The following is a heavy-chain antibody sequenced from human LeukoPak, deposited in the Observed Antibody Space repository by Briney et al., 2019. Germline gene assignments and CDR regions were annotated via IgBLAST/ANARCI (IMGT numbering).Heavy chain of an antibody. J-gene: IGHJ3*02. CDR2: IKQDGSEK. Sequence: GGSLRLSCAASGFTFSSYWMSWVRQAPGKGLEWVANIKQDGSEKYYVDSVKGRFTISRDNAKNSLYLQMNSLRAEDTAVYYCASALGYYDFWSGYSPGAFDIWGQGTMATVSS. CDR1: GFTFSSYW. D-gene: IGHD3-3*01. V-gene: IGHV3-7*01. CDR3: ASALGYYDFWSGYSPGAFDI.